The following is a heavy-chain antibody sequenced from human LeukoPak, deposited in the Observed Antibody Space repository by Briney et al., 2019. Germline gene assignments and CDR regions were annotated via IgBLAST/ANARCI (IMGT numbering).Heavy chain of an antibody. Sequence: GGSLRLSCAASGFTFSNNWMSWVRQAPGKGLEWVANIKQDGSDKYYVDSVKGRFTISRDNAKNSLYLQMNSLRDDDTAFYYCARDPCSAGTCYAGGLESWGQGTLVTVSS. CDR2: IKQDGSDK. CDR1: GFTFSNNW. J-gene: IGHJ4*02. D-gene: IGHD2-15*01. CDR3: ARDPCSAGTCYAGGLES. V-gene: IGHV3-7*05.